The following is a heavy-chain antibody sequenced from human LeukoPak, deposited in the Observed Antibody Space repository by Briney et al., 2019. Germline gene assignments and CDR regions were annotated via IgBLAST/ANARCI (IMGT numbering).Heavy chain of an antibody. Sequence: GGSLRLSCAASGFTVSSNYMNWVRQAPGKGLEWVSYISSSSSTIYYADSVNGRFTISRDNAKNSLYLQMNSLRAEDTAVYYCARDNPTYYDFWGGYYLDYWGQGTLVTVSS. V-gene: IGHV3-48*01. CDR1: GFTVSSNY. D-gene: IGHD3-3*01. J-gene: IGHJ4*02. CDR3: ARDNPTYYDFWGGYYLDY. CDR2: ISSSSSTI.